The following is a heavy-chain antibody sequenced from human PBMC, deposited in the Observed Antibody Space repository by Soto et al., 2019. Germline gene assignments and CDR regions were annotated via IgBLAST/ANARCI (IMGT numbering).Heavy chain of an antibody. CDR1: GFIFSSYG. Sequence: QVQLVESGGGVVPPGGALRLSCVASGFIFSSYGMYWVRQAPGKGLEWVGVIWYDGSNKNYGDSVKGRFTISRDNSKNTLYLQMSSLRAEDTAVYYCAREPYSNYVMDVWGQGTTVTVSS. CDR3: AREPYSNYVMDV. J-gene: IGHJ6*02. V-gene: IGHV3-33*01. CDR2: IWYDGSNK. D-gene: IGHD4-4*01.